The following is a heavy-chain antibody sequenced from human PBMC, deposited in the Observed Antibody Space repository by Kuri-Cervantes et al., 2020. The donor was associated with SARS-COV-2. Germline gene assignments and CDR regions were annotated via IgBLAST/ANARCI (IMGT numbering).Heavy chain of an antibody. CDR3: ARDLVVSSGWDYYMDV. V-gene: IGHV3-33*08. J-gene: IGHJ6*03. Sequence: GESLKISCAAPGFSLRSYSMSWVRQAPGKGLEWVAVIWYDGSNKYYADSVKGRFTISRDNSKNTLYLQMNSLRAEDTAVYYCARDLVVSSGWDYYMDVWGKGTTVTVSS. CDR2: IWYDGSNK. CDR1: GFSLRSYS. D-gene: IGHD6-19*01.